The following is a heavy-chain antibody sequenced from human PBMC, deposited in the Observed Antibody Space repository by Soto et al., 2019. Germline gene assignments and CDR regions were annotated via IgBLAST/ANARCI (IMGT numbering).Heavy chain of an antibody. J-gene: IGHJ4*02. CDR3: ARPNSTIFGVVINTNPFDY. V-gene: IGHV1-69*06. Sequence: SVKVSCKASGGTFSSYAISWVRQAPGQGLEWMGGIIPIFGTANYAQKFQGRVTITADKSTSTAYMELSSLRSEDTAVYYCARPNSTIFGVVINTNPFDYWGQGTLVTVSS. CDR1: GGTFSSYA. D-gene: IGHD3-3*01. CDR2: IIPIFGTA.